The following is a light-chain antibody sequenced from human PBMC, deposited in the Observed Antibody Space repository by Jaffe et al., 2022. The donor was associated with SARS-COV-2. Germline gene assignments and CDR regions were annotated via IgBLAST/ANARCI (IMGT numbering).Light chain of an antibody. V-gene: IGKV1-5*03. CDR2: KAS. Sequence: DIQMTQSPSTLSASVGDRVTITCRASQSVNSWLAWYQQKPGKAPHLLIYKASSLDSGVPSRFSGSGSGTEFTLTISSLQPDDFATYYCQQYNDYSGTFGQGTKVEIK. J-gene: IGKJ1*01. CDR1: QSVNSW. CDR3: QQYNDYSGT.